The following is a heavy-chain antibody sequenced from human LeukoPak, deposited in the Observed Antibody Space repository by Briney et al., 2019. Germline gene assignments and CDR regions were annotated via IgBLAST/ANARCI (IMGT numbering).Heavy chain of an antibody. D-gene: IGHD5-18*01. CDR3: ARDRVGSGWPRPFYFEF. J-gene: IGHJ4*02. Sequence: ASVKVSCKPSGYTFTGYYLHWVRQAPAQVFEWLGWINTNTGATVYAQNFQGRVTMSRDTSISTAYMELSSLRSDATAVYYCARDRVGSGWPRPFYFEFWGQGTLVTVSS. CDR1: GYTFTGYY. V-gene: IGHV1-2*02. CDR2: INTNTGAT.